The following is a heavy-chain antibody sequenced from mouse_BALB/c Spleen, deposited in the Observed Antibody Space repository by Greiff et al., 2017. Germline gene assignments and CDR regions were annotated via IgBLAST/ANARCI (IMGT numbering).Heavy chain of an antibody. V-gene: IGHV14-3*02. CDR3: ARSLYDYDAVDY. J-gene: IGHJ2*01. CDR2: IDPANGNT. Sequence: VQLKQSGAELVKPRASVKLSCTASGFNIKDTYMHWVKQRPEQGLEWIGRIDPANGNTKYDPKFQGKATITADTSSNTAYLQLSSLTSEDTAVYYCARSLYDYDAVDYWGQGTTLTVSS. CDR1: GFNIKDTY. D-gene: IGHD2-4*01.